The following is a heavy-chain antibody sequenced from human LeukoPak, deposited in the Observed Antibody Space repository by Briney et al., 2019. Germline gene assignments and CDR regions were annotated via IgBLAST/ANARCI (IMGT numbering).Heavy chain of an antibody. Sequence: GGSLRLSCAASGFTFSSYSMNWVRQAPGKGLEWVSSISSSSSYIYYADSVKGRFTISRDNAKNSLYLQMNSLRAEDTAVYYCARDLPRERIDYWGQGTLVTVSS. D-gene: IGHD5/OR15-5a*01. J-gene: IGHJ4*02. CDR1: GFTFSSYS. CDR2: ISSSSSYI. CDR3: ARDLPRERIDY. V-gene: IGHV3-21*01.